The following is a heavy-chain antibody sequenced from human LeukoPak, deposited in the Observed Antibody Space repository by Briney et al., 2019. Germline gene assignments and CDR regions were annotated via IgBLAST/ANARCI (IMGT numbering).Heavy chain of an antibody. CDR3: ARDLSHYDSSGDAFDI. V-gene: IGHV3-30*09. CDR2: ISYDGNTK. Sequence: GGSLRLSCAATGLTFSNFPMHWVRQAPGKGLEWVAVISYDGNTKYYADSVKGRFAITRDNSKNTLFLQMNSLRAEDTAVYYCARDLSHYDSSGDAFDIWGQGTMVTVSS. J-gene: IGHJ3*02. CDR1: GLTFSNFP. D-gene: IGHD3-22*01.